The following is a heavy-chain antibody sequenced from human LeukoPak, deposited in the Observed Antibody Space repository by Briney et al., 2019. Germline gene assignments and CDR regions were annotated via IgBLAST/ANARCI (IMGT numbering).Heavy chain of an antibody. CDR1: GGSFNGYY. CDR2: INHIGTT. J-gene: IGHJ6*03. CDR3: ARLVVTAPQYHYYMDV. D-gene: IGHD2-21*02. Sequence: SETLSLTCNVSGGSFNGYYWTWIRQPPGKGLEWIAEINHIGTTSHNPSLKSRVTVSTDTSKKQFFLKLTSVTAADTALYYCARLVVTAPQYHYYMDVWGEGTTVTVSS. V-gene: IGHV4-34*01.